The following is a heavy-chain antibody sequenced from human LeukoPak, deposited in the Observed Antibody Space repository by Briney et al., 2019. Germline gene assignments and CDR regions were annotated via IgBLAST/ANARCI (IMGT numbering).Heavy chain of an antibody. Sequence: GGSLRLSCAASGFTFTSYWMHWVRQVPGKGLVWIAHVSPDGGRTDYADSVKGRFTVSRDNTNHILYLQMNRLTADDTAVYYCARVLSYFGSGSYPAYWGQGTLVTVSS. V-gene: IGHV3-74*01. CDR1: GFTFTSYW. J-gene: IGHJ4*02. CDR2: VSPDGGRT. D-gene: IGHD3-10*01. CDR3: ARVLSYFGSGSYPAY.